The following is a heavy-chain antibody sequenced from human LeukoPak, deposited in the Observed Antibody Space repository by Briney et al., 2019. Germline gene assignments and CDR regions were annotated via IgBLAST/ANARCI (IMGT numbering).Heavy chain of an antibody. V-gene: IGHV1-18*01. D-gene: IGHD6-19*01. CDR2: ISAYNGNT. CDR3: ARDLPRSARIAVAGYL. CDR1: GYTFTSYG. Sequence: GASVKVSCKASGYTFTSYGISWVRQAPGQGLEWMGWISAYNGNTNYAQKLQGRVTMTTDTSTSTAYMELRSLRSDATAVYYCARDLPRSARIAVAGYLWGQGTLVTVSS. J-gene: IGHJ4*02.